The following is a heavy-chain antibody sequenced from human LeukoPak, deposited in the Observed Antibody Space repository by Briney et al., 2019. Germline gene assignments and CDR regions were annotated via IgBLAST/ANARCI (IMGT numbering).Heavy chain of an antibody. V-gene: IGHV1-18*01. CDR3: AREGSVSDAFDI. Sequence: ASVKVSCKASGGTFSSYAISWVRQAPGQGLEWMGWISAYNGNTNYAQKLQGRVTMTTDTSTSTAYMELRSLRSDDTAVYYCAREGSVSDAFDIWGQGTMVTVSS. J-gene: IGHJ3*02. D-gene: IGHD2-15*01. CDR2: ISAYNGNT. CDR1: GGTFSSYA.